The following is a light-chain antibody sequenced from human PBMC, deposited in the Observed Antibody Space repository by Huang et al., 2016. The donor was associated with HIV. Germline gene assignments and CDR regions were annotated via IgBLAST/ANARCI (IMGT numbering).Light chain of an antibody. J-gene: IGKJ3*01. CDR2: WAS. CDR1: QSVLYSSNNKNY. Sequence: DIVMTQSPDSLAVSLGERATLNCKSSQSVLYSSNNKNYLAWYQQKPGQPPKLLIYWASTRESGVPDRFSGSGSGTDFTLTISSLQAEDVAAYYCQQYYTSPFTFGPGTKLDIK. CDR3: QQYYTSPFT. V-gene: IGKV4-1*01.